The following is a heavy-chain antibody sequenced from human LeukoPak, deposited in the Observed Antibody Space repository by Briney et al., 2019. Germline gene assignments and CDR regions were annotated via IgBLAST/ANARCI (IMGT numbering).Heavy chain of an antibody. CDR2: IKQDGSER. V-gene: IGHV3-7*03. J-gene: IGHJ4*02. CDR1: GFAFGSHW. D-gene: IGHD2/OR15-2a*01. Sequence: GGSLRLSCEVSGFAFGSHWMAWVRQAPGQGLEWVANIKQDGSERYYVDSVKGRFTISRDNAKNSLYLQMYSLRAEDTAIYYCVRDKIEGPSNFDNWGQGTLVIVSS. CDR3: VRDKIEGPSNFDN.